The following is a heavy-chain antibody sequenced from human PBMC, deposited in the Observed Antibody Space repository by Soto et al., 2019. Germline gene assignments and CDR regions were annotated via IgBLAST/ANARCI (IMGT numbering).Heavy chain of an antibody. D-gene: IGHD6-13*01. CDR1: GYTFTGYY. Sequence: QVQLVQSGTEVKRPGDSVKVSCKASGYTFTGYYVHWVRQAPGQGLEWMGWINPNSGDTYLAQRFQGRVTMNKDTSKGTAYMGLRGLTSDDTAEYYCARVGSAAASAGLGYYNYPMDVWGQGTTVIVSS. V-gene: IGHV1-2*02. J-gene: IGHJ6*02. CDR3: ARVGSAAASAGLGYYNYPMDV. CDR2: INPNSGDT.